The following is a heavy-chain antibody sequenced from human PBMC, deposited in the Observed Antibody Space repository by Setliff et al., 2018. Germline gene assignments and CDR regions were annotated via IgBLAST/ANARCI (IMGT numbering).Heavy chain of an antibody. J-gene: IGHJ2*01. CDR3: ARDPDTSSKVDV. V-gene: IGHV3-21*04. D-gene: IGHD5-18*01. CDR1: GFTFSSYA. Sequence: GGSLRLSCAASGFTFSSYAMSWVRQAPGKGLEWVSSISSSSRYIYYADSVKGRFTISRDNAENPLYLQMNSLNADDTAVYYCARDPDTSSKVDVWGRGTLVTVSS. CDR2: ISSSSRYI.